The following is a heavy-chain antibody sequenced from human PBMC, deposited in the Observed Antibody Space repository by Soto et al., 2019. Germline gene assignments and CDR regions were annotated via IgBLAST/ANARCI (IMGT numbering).Heavy chain of an antibody. V-gene: IGHV1-46*01. CDR1: GYTFTSYY. D-gene: IGHD3-16*02. Sequence: QVQLVQSGAEVKKPGASVKVSCKASGYTFTSYYMHWVRQAPGQGHEWMGIINPSGGSTSYAQKFQGRVTMTRDTSTSTVYMELSSLRSEDTAVYYCARDRSYDYVWGSYQNYGMDVWGQGPTVTVSS. J-gene: IGHJ6*02. CDR3: ARDRSYDYVWGSYQNYGMDV. CDR2: INPSGGST.